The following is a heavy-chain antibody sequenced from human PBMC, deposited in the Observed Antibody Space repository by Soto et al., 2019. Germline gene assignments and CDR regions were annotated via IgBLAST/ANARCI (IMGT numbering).Heavy chain of an antibody. CDR2: IISSSSYR. CDR3: ARPITIFGVVQGDYYYYGMDV. J-gene: IGHJ6*02. D-gene: IGHD3-3*01. CDR1: GFTFGSYS. Sequence: GGSLRLSCAASGFTFGSYSMNWVRQAPGKLLEWVSSIISSSSYRYYADSVKGRFTISRDNAKNSLYLQMNSLRTEDTAVYYCARPITIFGVVQGDYYYYGMDVWGQGTTVTVSS. V-gene: IGHV3-21*01.